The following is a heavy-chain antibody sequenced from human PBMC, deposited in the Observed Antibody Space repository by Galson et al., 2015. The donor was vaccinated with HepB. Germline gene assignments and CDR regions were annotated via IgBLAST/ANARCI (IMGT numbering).Heavy chain of an antibody. CDR1: GGTFSSYA. CDR3: AGRRDGYNSDY. V-gene: IGHV1-69*04. CDR2: IIPILGIA. J-gene: IGHJ4*02. Sequence: SVKVSCKASGGTFSSYAISWVRQAPGQGLEWMGRIIPILGIANYAQKFQGRVTITADKSTSTAYMELSSLRSEDTAVYYCAGRRDGYNSDYWGQETLVTVSS. D-gene: IGHD5-24*01.